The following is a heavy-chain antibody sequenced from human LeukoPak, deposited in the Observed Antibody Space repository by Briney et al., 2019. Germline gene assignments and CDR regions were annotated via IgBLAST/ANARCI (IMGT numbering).Heavy chain of an antibody. CDR2: IIPILGIA. V-gene: IGHV1-69*04. Sequence: SVKVSCKASGGTFSSYAISWVRQAPGQGLEWMGRIIPILGIANYAQKFQGRVTITADKSTSTAYMELSSLRSEDTAVYYCANHPGYSSGWYYFDYWGQGTLVTVSS. D-gene: IGHD6-19*01. CDR3: ANHPGYSSGWYYFDY. J-gene: IGHJ4*02. CDR1: GGTFSSYA.